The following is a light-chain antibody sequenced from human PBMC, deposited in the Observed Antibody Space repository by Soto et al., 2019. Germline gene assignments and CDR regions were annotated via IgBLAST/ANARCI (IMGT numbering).Light chain of an antibody. Sequence: QSVLTQPASVSGSPGQSITISCTGTSSDVGGYNYVSWYQQHPGKAPKLMISDVTNRPSGVSNRFSGSKSGNTASLTISGLQAEDEADYYCSSYTSRSTPVAFGGGTKVTVL. J-gene: IGLJ2*01. CDR3: SSYTSRSTPVA. CDR2: DVT. V-gene: IGLV2-14*03. CDR1: SSDVGGYNY.